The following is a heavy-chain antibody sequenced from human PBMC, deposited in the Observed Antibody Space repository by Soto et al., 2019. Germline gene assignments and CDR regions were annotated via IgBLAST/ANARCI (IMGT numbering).Heavy chain of an antibody. D-gene: IGHD3-16*02. Sequence: ASVKVSCKASGYTFTSYGISWVRQAPGQGLEWMGWISAYNGNTNYAQKLQGRVTMTADTSTSTAYMELRSLRSDDTAVYYCARDVSDYVWGSYRYTWWFDPWGQGTLVTVSS. V-gene: IGHV1-18*04. CDR2: ISAYNGNT. CDR1: GYTFTSYG. CDR3: ARDVSDYVWGSYRYTWWFDP. J-gene: IGHJ5*02.